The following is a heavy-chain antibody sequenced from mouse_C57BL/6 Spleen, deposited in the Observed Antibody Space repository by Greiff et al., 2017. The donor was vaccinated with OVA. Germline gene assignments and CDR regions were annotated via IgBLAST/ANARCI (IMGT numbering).Heavy chain of an antibody. V-gene: IGHV1-80*01. Sequence: VQLQESGAELVKPGASVKISCKASGYAFSSYWMNWVKQRPGKGLEWIGQLYPGDGDTNYNGTFKGKATLPADKSSSTAYMQLSSLTSEDSAVYFGASYYGSSYENYAMDYWGQGTSVTVSS. CDR2: LYPGDGDT. J-gene: IGHJ4*01. CDR1: GYAFSSYW. CDR3: ASYYGSSYENYAMDY. D-gene: IGHD1-1*01.